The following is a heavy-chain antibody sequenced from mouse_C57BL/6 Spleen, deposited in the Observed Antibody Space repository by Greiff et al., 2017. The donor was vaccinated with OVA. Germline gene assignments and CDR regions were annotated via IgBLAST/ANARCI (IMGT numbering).Heavy chain of an antibody. CDR3: ARDYDGFPYYFDY. J-gene: IGHJ2*01. Sequence: DVHLVESGGDLVKPGGSLKLSCAASGFTFSSYGMSWVRQTPDKRLEWVATISSGGSYTYYPDSVKGRFTISRDNAKNTLYLQMSSLKSEDTAMYYCARDYDGFPYYFDYWGQGTTLTVSS. D-gene: IGHD2-3*01. CDR2: ISSGGSYT. V-gene: IGHV5-6*01. CDR1: GFTFSSYG.